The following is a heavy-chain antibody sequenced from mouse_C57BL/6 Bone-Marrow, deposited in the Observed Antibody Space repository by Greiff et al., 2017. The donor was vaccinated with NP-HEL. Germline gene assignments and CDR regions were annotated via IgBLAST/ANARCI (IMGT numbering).Heavy chain of an antibody. D-gene: IGHD5-5*01. J-gene: IGHJ3*01. V-gene: IGHV1-15*01. CDR2: IDPETGGT. Sequence: VKLQESGAELVRPGASVTLSCKASGYTFTDYEMHWVKQTPVHGLEWIGAIDPETGGTAYNQKFKGKAILTADKSSSTAYMELRSLTSEDSAVYYCTYRGWFAYWGQGTLVTVSA. CDR1: GYTFTDYE. CDR3: TYRGWFAY.